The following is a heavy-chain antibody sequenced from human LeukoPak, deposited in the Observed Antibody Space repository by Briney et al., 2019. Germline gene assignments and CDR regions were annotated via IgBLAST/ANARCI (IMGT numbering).Heavy chain of an antibody. D-gene: IGHD2-8*01. CDR2: IYSSGSV. J-gene: IGHJ4*02. CDR3: ARSNGFAAIDS. V-gene: IGHV4-4*07. CDR1: GASVRGSY. Sequence: SETLSLTCSVSGASVRGSYWSWIRQPAGRGLEWIGRIYSSGSVSYNPSLKGRVTMSIDTSQNQFSLKLNSATAADTAVYYCARSNGFAAIDSWAQGIQVTVSS.